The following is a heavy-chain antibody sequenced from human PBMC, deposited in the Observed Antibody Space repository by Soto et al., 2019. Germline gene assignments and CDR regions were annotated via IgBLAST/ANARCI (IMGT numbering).Heavy chain of an antibody. Sequence: ASVKVSCKASGYTFTSYGISWVRQAPGQGLEWMGWISAYNGNTNYAQKLQGRVTMTTDTSTSTAYMELRSLGSDDTAMYYCATTPTIFGVAAGYYYYGMDVWGQGTTVTVSS. V-gene: IGHV1-18*01. CDR2: ISAYNGNT. CDR3: ATTPTIFGVAAGYYYYGMDV. CDR1: GYTFTSYG. D-gene: IGHD3-3*01. J-gene: IGHJ6*02.